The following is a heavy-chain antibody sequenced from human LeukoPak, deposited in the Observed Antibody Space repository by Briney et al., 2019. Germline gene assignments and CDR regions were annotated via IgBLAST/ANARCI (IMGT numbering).Heavy chain of an antibody. V-gene: IGHV3-49*04. D-gene: IGHD4-11*01. CDR1: GFTFGDYA. J-gene: IGHJ4*02. CDR3: TRDRYSFDY. CDR2: IRSKAYGGTT. Sequence: SLRLSCTASGFTFGDYAMSWVRQAPGKGLDRVGFIRSKAYGGTTEYAASVKGRFTSSRDDSKGIAYLQMNRLKTEDTAVYYCTRDRYSFDYWGQGTLVTVSS.